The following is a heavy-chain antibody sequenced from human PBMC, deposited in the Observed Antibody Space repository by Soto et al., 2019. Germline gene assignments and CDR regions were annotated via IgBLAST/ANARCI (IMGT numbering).Heavy chain of an antibody. CDR2: IIPIPGTA. CDR1: GGTFGSYA. J-gene: IGHJ6*02. V-gene: IGHV1-69*01. CDR3: ARSHGSSTSLEIYYYYYYGMDV. Sequence: QVQLVQSGAEVKKPGSSVKVSCKASGGTFGSYAISWVRQAPGQGLEWMGGIIPIPGTANYAQKFQGRVTIAADESTSTAYMELSRLRSEDTAVYYCARSHGSSTSLEIYYYYYYGMDVWGHGTTVTVSS. D-gene: IGHD2-2*01.